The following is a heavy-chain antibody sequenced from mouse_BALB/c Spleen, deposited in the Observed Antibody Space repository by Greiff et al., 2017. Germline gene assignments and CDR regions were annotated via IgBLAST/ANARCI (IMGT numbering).Heavy chain of an antibody. CDR3: ARGIDYDRNLDV. D-gene: IGHD2-4*01. Sequence: QVQLKQSGAELVRPGSSVKISCKASGYAFSSYWMNWVKQRPGQGLEWIGQIYPGDGDTNYNGKFKGKATLTADKSSSTAYMQHSSLTSEDSAVYFCARGIDYDRNLDVWGEGTTVTVSS. CDR2: IYPGDGDT. CDR1: GYAFSSYW. V-gene: IGHV1-80*01. J-gene: IGHJ1*01.